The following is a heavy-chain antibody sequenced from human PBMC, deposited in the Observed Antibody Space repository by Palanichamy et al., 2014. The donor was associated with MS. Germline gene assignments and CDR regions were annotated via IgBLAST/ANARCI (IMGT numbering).Heavy chain of an antibody. V-gene: IGHV1-2*02. D-gene: IGHD6-19*01. CDR1: GYTFTDYY. CDR3: ARDRYSSGWYPDC. J-gene: IGHJ4*02. Sequence: QVQLVQSGAEVKKPGASVKVSCKASGYTFTDYYMHWVRQAPGQGLEWMGWINPNSGGTNYALKFQGRVTMTRDTSISTAYMELNRLRSDDTAVYYCARDRYSSGWYPDCWGQGTLVTVSS. CDR2: INPNSGGT.